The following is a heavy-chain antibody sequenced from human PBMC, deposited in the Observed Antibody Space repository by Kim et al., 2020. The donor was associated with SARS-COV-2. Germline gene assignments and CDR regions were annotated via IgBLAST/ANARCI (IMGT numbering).Heavy chain of an antibody. CDR1: GGSISGYY. J-gene: IGHJ5*02. D-gene: IGHD7-27*01. CDR3: AKAVVRPGEYHWFDP. V-gene: IGHV4-59*01. Sequence: SETLSLTCTVSGGSISGYYWSWIRQPPGKGLEWIGYIYYSGSTNYNPSLKSRVTISVDTSKNQFSLKLSSVTAADTAVYYCAKAVVRPGEYHWFDPWGQG. CDR2: IYYSGST.